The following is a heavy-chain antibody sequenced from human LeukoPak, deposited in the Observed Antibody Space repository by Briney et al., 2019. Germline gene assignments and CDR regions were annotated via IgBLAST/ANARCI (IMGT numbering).Heavy chain of an antibody. J-gene: IGHJ4*02. V-gene: IGHV4-34*01. D-gene: IGHD4-17*01. CDR3: ARGRGYGEGY. CDR1: GGSFSGYY. CDR2: INHSGST. Sequence: SETLSLTCAVYGGSFSGYYWSWIRQPPGKGLEWIGEINHSGSTNYNPSLKSRVTISVDTSKNQFSLKLSSVTAADTAVYCCARGRGYGEGYWGQGTLVTVSS.